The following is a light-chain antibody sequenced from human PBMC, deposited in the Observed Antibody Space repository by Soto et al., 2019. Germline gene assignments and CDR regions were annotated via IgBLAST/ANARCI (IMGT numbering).Light chain of an antibody. CDR1: SNDIGAFNY. V-gene: IGLV2-14*01. J-gene: IGLJ3*02. CDR2: GVS. Sequence: QSALTQPASVSGSPGQSITISCNGSSNDIGAFNYVSWYRQPPGEAPKVLIRGVSYRPSGVSIRFPGSKSDNTASLSISGLQAEDEAHYYCSSYTTSNTWVFGGGTKLTVL. CDR3: SSYTTSNTWV.